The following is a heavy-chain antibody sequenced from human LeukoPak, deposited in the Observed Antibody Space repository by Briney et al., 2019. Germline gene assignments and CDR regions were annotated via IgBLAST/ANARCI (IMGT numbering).Heavy chain of an antibody. CDR1: GFTVSSNY. D-gene: IGHD3-3*01. CDR2: LYSGGTT. CDR3: ARGDFYYYGMDV. Sequence: GGSLRLSCAASGFTVSSNYMSWVRQAPGKGLEWVSVLYSGGTTYYADSVKGRFTVSRDNSKNTLYLQMNSLRAEDTAVYYCARGDFYYYGMDVWGQGTTVTVSS. J-gene: IGHJ6*02. V-gene: IGHV3-53*01.